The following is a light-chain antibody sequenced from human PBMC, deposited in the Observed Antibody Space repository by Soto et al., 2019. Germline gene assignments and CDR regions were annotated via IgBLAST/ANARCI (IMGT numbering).Light chain of an antibody. CDR1: QGINNW. Sequence: DLHMTQLPYLVSPSXGDRVTTSXXASQGINNWLAWYQQKPGKAPKLLIYAASSLQSGVPSRFSGSGSGTDFTLTISSLQPEDFATYYCQQANSFPLTFGQGTRLENK. CDR3: QQANSFPLT. V-gene: IGKV1D-12*01. CDR2: AAS. J-gene: IGKJ5*01.